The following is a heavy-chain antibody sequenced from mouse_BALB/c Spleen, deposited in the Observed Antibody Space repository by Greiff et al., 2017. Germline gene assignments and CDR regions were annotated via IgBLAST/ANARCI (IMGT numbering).Heavy chain of an antibody. CDR3: ARGIWSYAMDY. J-gene: IGHJ4*01. CDR1: GYSITSDYA. CDR2: ISYSGST. V-gene: IGHV3-2*02. Sequence: EVKLEESGPGLVKPSQSLSLTCTVTGYSITSDYAWNWIRQFPGNKLEWMGYISYSGSTSYNPSLKSRISITRDTSKNQFFLQLNSVTTEDTATYYCARGIWSYAMDYWGQGTSVTVSS. D-gene: IGHD1-1*02.